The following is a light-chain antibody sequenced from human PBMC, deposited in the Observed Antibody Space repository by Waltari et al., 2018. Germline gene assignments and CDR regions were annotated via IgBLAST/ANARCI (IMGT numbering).Light chain of an antibody. CDR1: QSVSSY. Sequence: EIVLTQSPATLSLSPGERATLSCRASQSVSSYLAWYQQKPGQPPRLLIYDASNRATGIPARFSGSGSGTDCTLTISSLEPEDFAVYYCQQRSNWPPALTFGGGTKVEIK. J-gene: IGKJ4*01. CDR3: QQRSNWPPALT. CDR2: DAS. V-gene: IGKV3-11*01.